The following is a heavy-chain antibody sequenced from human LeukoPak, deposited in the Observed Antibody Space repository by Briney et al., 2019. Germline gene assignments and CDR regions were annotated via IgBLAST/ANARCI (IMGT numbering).Heavy chain of an antibody. J-gene: IGHJ5*02. CDR1: GFTFGAYG. V-gene: IGHV3-33*01. CDR3: ARARAGIMTGYFSDH. D-gene: IGHD3-9*01. CDR2: VWYDGSNP. Sequence: GGSLRLSCAASGFTFGAYGMHWVRQAPGMGLEWVAVVWYDGSNPYNGDSVKGRFTVSRDNSRETLYLEMKSLRVEDTAVYYCARARAGIMTGYFSDHWGHGTLVIVSS.